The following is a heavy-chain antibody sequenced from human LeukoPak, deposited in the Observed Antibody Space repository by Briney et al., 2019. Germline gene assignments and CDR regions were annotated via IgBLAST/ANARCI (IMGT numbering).Heavy chain of an antibody. CDR3: AIGHSSSGWYFPWFDP. D-gene: IGHD6-19*01. J-gene: IGHJ5*02. Sequence: PSEALSLTCAVYRGSFSGYYWSWIRPPPGKGLEWIGQINHSGSTNYNPSLKSRVTISVDTSKNLFSLKLGSGTGADIAVYYYAIGHSSSGWYFPWFDPWGQGTLVTLS. CDR1: RGSFSGYY. CDR2: INHSGST. V-gene: IGHV4-34*01.